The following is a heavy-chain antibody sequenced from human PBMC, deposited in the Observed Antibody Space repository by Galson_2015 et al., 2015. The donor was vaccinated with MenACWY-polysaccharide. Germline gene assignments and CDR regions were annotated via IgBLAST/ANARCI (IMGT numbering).Heavy chain of an antibody. CDR3: ARVFSGPAAIPVSYYFYYIDV. CDR1: GFAFSGYA. J-gene: IGHJ6*03. CDR2: ISDDGTSK. D-gene: IGHD2-2*02. V-gene: IGHV3-30-3*01. Sequence: SLRLSCAASGFAFSGYAIKWVRQAPGKGLEWVAVISDDGTSKYHADSVKGRFTISRDNSKNTLYLQMNNLRTEDTAVYYCARVFSGPAAIPVSYYFYYIDVWGKGTTVTVSS.